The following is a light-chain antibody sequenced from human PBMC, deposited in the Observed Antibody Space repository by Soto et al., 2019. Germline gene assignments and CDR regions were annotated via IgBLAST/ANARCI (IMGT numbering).Light chain of an antibody. CDR2: AAS. Sequence: DIQMTQSPSSLSASVGDRVTITCRASQNIYTYLNWYQQKSPKAPKLLIYAASNLQSGVPSRFSASGSGTDFALTISSLQPEDFATYYCQQSYDVPPTFGKGTRLDLK. CDR1: QNIYTY. CDR3: QQSYDVPPT. J-gene: IGKJ5*01. V-gene: IGKV1-39*01.